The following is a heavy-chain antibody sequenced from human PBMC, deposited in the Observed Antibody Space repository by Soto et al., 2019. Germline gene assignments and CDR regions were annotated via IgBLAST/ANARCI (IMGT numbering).Heavy chain of an antibody. CDR1: GYTFTRYA. CDR3: AREFDYYDSGGPGQAFDI. D-gene: IGHD3-22*01. Sequence: ASVKVSCKASGYTFTRYAVHWVRQAPGQRLEWMGWINAANGYTKYSQKFQGRVTITRDTSASTAYMELSSLRSEDTAVYYCAREFDYYDSGGPGQAFDIWGQGTMVTVSS. CDR2: INAANGYT. V-gene: IGHV1-3*01. J-gene: IGHJ3*02.